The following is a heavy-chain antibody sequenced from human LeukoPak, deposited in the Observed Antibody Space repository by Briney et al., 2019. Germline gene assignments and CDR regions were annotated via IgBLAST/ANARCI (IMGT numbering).Heavy chain of an antibody. CDR1: GYTFTNYT. D-gene: IGHD6-19*01. CDR2: INAGNGNT. Sequence: ASVKVSCKASGYTFTNYTMHWVRQAPGQRLEWMGWINAGNGNTKYSQKFQGRVTITRDTSASTAYMELSSLRSEDTAVYYCARDGRSGPAWYYYCMDAWGKGTTVTVSS. J-gene: IGHJ6*04. CDR3: ARDGRSGPAWYYYCMDA. V-gene: IGHV1-3*01.